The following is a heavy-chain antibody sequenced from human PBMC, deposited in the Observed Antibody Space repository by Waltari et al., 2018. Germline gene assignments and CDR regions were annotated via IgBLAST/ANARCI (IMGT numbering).Heavy chain of an antibody. CDR2: IKQDGTEK. CDR1: GFLFGPHW. J-gene: IGHJ6*02. Sequence: VQLVESGGGVIQSGGSLRLSCAASGFLFGPHWMSGVRQAPGKGLEWVANIKQDGTEKIYVNSVKGRFTILRDNAKNSLFLQMNSLRADDTGVYYCARILCDGSKCYNGLDVWGQGTAVTVSS. CDR3: ARILCDGSKCYNGLDV. V-gene: IGHV3-7*01. D-gene: IGHD3-10*01.